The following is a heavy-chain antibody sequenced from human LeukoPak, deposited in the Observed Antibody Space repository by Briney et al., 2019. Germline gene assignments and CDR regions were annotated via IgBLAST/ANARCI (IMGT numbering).Heavy chain of an antibody. CDR1: GGSISSSNW. CDR2: IYHSGST. Sequence: SETLSLTCAVSGGSISSSNWWSWVRQPPGKGLEWIGEIYHSGSTNYNPSLKSRVTISVDTSKNQFSLKLSSVTAADTAVYYCARDDDSSGYYPWGQGTLVTVSS. V-gene: IGHV4-4*02. D-gene: IGHD3-22*01. CDR3: ARDDDSSGYYP. J-gene: IGHJ5*02.